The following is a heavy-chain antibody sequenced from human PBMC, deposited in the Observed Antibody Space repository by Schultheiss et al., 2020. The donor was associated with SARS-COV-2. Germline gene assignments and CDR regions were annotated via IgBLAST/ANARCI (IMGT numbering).Heavy chain of an antibody. J-gene: IGHJ6*03. Sequence: SQTLTLTCAISGDSVSSNSAAWNWIRQSPSRGLEWLGRTYYRSKWYNDYAVSVKSRITINPDTSKNQFSLQLSSVTAADTAVYYCARLRFLGGHTYAKTLQSYYYYMDVWGKGTTVTVSS. CDR1: GDSVSSNSAA. CDR3: ARLRFLGGHTYAKTLQSYYYYMDV. CDR2: TYYRSKWYN. D-gene: IGHD3-3*01. V-gene: IGHV6-1*01.